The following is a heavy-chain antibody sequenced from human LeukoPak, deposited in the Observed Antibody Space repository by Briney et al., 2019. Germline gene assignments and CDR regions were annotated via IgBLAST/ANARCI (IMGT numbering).Heavy chain of an antibody. D-gene: IGHD2/OR15-2a*01. V-gene: IGHV4-31*03. CDR1: GGSISSGGYY. CDR3: AISRRKNWFDP. CDR2: IYYSGST. J-gene: IGHJ5*02. Sequence: SETLSLTCTVSGGSISSGGYYWSWIRQHPGKGLEWIGYIYYSGSTYYNPSLKSRVTISVDASKNQFSLKLSSVTAADTAVYYCAISRRKNWFDPWGQGTLVTVSS.